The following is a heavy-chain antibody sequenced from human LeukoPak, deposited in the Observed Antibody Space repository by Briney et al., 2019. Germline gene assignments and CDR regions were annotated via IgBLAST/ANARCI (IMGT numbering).Heavy chain of an antibody. CDR3: AGPSYYYDTRFDY. Sequence: PSETLSLTCTVSGGSIGSYYWSWIRQPPGKGLEWIGYIYTSGSTNYNPSLKSRVTISVDTSKNQFSLKLSSVTAADTAVYYCAGPSYYYDTRFDYWGQGTLVTVSS. CDR1: GGSIGSYY. J-gene: IGHJ4*02. CDR2: IYTSGST. V-gene: IGHV4-4*09. D-gene: IGHD3-22*01.